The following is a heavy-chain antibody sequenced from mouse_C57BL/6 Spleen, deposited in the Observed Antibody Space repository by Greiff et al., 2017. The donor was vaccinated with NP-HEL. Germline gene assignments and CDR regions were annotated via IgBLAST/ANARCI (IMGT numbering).Heavy chain of an antibody. CDR2: IDPSDSYT. CDR3: AREVVATDYAMDY. J-gene: IGHJ4*01. D-gene: IGHD1-1*01. CDR1: GYTFTSYW. V-gene: IGHV1-59*01. Sequence: QVQLQQPGADLVRPGTSLKLSCTASGYTFTSYWMHWVHQRPGQGLEWIGVIDPSDSYTNYTHKFKGKATLTVDTSTSTAYMQLSSLTSEDSAVYYCAREVVATDYAMDYWGQGTSVTVAS.